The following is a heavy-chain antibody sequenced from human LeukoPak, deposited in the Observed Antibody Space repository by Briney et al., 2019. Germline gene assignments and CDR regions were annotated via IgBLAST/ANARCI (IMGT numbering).Heavy chain of an antibody. V-gene: IGHV1-18*01. CDR2: ISAYNGNT. J-gene: IGHJ5*02. CDR3: TREATGYSWFDP. D-gene: IGHD3-9*01. Sequence: ASVKVSCKASGYTFTSYGISWVRQAPGQGLEWMGWISAYNGNTNYAQKLQGRVTMTTDTSTNTAYMELRSLRSGDTAVYYCTREATGYSWFDPWGQGTLVTVSS. CDR1: GYTFTSYG.